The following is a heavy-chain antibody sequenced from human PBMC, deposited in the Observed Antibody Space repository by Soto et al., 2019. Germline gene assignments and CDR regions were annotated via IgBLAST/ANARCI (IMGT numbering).Heavy chain of an antibody. CDR2: IKGKVHGETT. V-gene: IGHV3-15*07. J-gene: IGHJ4*02. CDR1: GFTFSSAW. D-gene: IGHD2-8*02. CDR3: TADPHYYTGGVAY. Sequence: EVQLVESGGGLVKPGGSLRLCCAASGFTFSSAWLNWVRQAPGKGLEWVGRIKGKVHGETTDYAAPVKGRFSISRDDSSNTLHLQMNSLEIEDTAVYYCTADPHYYTGGVAYWGPGALVTVSS.